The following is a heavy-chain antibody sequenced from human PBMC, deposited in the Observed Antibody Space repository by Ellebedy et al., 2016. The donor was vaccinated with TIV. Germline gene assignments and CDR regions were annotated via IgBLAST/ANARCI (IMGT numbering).Heavy chain of an antibody. Sequence: GGSLRLSXAASGFNFINAWMTWVRQAPGKGLEWLGLIKTKTEGEILDYGAPVKGRFTISRDDSKNTLYLQMNSLKIEDTAVYYRTQELGATNSYYYGMDVWGQGTTVTVSS. CDR3: TQELGATNSYYYGMDV. V-gene: IGHV3-15*01. CDR2: IKTKTEGEIL. D-gene: IGHD1-26*01. CDR1: GFNFINAW. J-gene: IGHJ6*02.